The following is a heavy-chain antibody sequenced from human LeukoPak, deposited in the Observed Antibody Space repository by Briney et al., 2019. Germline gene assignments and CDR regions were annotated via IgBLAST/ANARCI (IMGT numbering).Heavy chain of an antibody. Sequence: QTGGSLRLSCAASGFTFSSYAMSWVRQAPGKGLEWVSAISGSGGSTYYADSVKGRFTISRDNSKNTLYLQMNSLRAEDTAVYYCAKGFKSTARGLYYFDYWGQGTLVTVSS. CDR2: ISGSGGST. J-gene: IGHJ4*02. D-gene: IGHD5-18*01. CDR1: GFTFSSYA. V-gene: IGHV3-23*01. CDR3: AKGFKSTARGLYYFDY.